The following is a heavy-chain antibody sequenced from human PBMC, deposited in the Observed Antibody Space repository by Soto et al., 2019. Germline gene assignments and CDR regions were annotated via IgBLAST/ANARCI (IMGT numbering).Heavy chain of an antibody. V-gene: IGHV1-8*01. J-gene: IGHJ3*02. CDR2: MNPNSGNT. CDR3: AMWRGAAHDAFDI. CDR1: GYTFTSYD. Sequence: GASVKVSCKASGYTFTSYDINWVRQATGQGLEWMGWMNPNSGNTGYAQKFQGRVTMTRNTSISTAYMELSSLRSEDTAVYYCAMWRGAAHDAFDIWGQGTMVTVSS. D-gene: IGHD2-15*01.